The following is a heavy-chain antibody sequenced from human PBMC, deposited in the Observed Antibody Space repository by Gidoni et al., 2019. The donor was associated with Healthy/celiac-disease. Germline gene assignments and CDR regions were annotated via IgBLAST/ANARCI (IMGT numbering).Heavy chain of an antibody. Sequence: EVQLVESGGGLVKPGGSLRLSCAASGFTFSSSSMNWVRQAPGKGLEWVSSISSSSSYIYYADSVKGRFTISRDNAKNSLYLQMNSLRAEDTAVYYCARVGVYYDILTGYYAFDYWGQGTLVTVSS. CDR1: GFTFSSSS. V-gene: IGHV3-21*01. CDR3: ARVGVYYDILTGYYAFDY. J-gene: IGHJ4*02. CDR2: ISSSSSYI. D-gene: IGHD3-9*01.